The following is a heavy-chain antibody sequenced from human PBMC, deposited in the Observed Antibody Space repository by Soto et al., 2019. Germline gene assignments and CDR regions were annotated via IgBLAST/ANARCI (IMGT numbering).Heavy chain of an antibody. V-gene: IGHV3-74*01. CDR1: GFTFSSYW. CDR3: ARVAQWMYNFDY. J-gene: IGHJ4*02. D-gene: IGHD1-1*01. CDR2: ITSDGSTT. Sequence: EVQLVESGGGLVQPGGSLTLSCAASGFTFSSYWMHWVRQAPGKGLVWVSRITSDGSTTSYADSVKGRFTISRDNAKNTLYLQMNSLRAEDTAVYYCARVAQWMYNFDYWGQGTLVTVSS.